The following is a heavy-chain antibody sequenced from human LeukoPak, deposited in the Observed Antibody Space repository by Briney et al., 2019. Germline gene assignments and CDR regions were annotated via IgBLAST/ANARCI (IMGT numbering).Heavy chain of an antibody. J-gene: IGHJ5*02. CDR1: GGSISSNDYL. Sequence: PSETLSLTCTVSGGSISSNDYLWASVRQPPGKGLEWIGDFYYNGVTSYDPSLKSRVTISVDTSKNQFSLNLTSVTAADTAVYHCVRRNYVSGRIDPWGQGTLVTVSS. CDR3: VRRNYVSGRIDP. CDR2: FYYNGVT. V-gene: IGHV4-39*01. D-gene: IGHD3-16*01.